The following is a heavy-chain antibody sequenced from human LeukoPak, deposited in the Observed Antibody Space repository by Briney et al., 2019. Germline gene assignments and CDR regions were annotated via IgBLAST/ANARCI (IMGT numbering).Heavy chain of an antibody. D-gene: IGHD1-20*01. CDR3: AKNIAGLVY. V-gene: IGHV3-30*18. CDR1: GFTFSSYG. Sequence: GGSLRLSCAASGFTFSSYGMHWVRQAPGKGLEWVAVISYDGSSKYYADSVKGRFTISRDNSKNTLYLQMNSLRAEDTAVYYCAKNIAGLVYWGQGTLVTVSS. CDR2: ISYDGSSK. J-gene: IGHJ4*02.